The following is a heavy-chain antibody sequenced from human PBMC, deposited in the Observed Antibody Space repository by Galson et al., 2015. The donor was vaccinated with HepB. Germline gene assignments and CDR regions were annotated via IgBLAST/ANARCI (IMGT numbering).Heavy chain of an antibody. D-gene: IGHD2-2*01. CDR2: ISAYNGNT. V-gene: IGHV1-18*01. CDR3: ARGVVPTPFDY. CDR1: GYTFTNYG. Sequence: SVKVSCKASGYTFTNYGISWVRQAPGQGLEWMGWISAYNGNTNYAQKLQGRVTITTDTSTSTAYMELRSLRYDDTAVYYCARGVVPTPFDYWGQGTLVTVSS. J-gene: IGHJ4*02.